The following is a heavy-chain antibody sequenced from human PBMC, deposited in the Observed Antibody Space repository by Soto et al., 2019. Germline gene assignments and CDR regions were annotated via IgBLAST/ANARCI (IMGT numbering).Heavy chain of an antibody. CDR3: ARKSGSSNYYYYYYGMDV. J-gene: IGHJ6*02. CDR1: GYTFTSYG. CDR2: ISAYNGNT. V-gene: IGHV1-18*01. D-gene: IGHD6-6*01. Sequence: QVQLVQSGAEVKKPGASVKVSCKASGYTFTSYGISWVRQAPGQGLEWMGWISAYNGNTNYAQKLQGRVTMTTVTSTSTAYMELRSLRSDDTAVYYCARKSGSSNYYYYYYGMDVWGQGTTVTVSS.